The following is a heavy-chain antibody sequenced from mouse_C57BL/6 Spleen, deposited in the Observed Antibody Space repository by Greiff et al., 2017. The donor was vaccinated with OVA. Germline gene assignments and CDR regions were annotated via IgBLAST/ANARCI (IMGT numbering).Heavy chain of an antibody. Sequence: QVQLQQSDAELVKPGASVKISCKVSGYTFTDHTIHWMKQRPEQGLEWIGYIYPRDGSTKYNEKFKGKATLHVDKSSSTAYMQLNSLTSEDSAVDVGARPTTVVERAWLADWGQGTLVTVAA. V-gene: IGHV1-78*01. J-gene: IGHJ3*01. CDR1: GYTFTDHT. CDR3: ARPTTVVERAWLAD. D-gene: IGHD1-1*01. CDR2: IYPRDGST.